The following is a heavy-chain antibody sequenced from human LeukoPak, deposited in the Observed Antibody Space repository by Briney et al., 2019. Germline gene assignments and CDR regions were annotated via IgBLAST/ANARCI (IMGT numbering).Heavy chain of an antibody. CDR2: IYHSGST. CDR3: ARGQRNPDY. J-gene: IGHJ4*02. CDR1: GYSISSGYY. Sequence: SETLSLTCAVSGYSISSGYYRGWIRQPPGKGLEWIGSIYHSGSTYYNPSLKSRVTISVDTSKNQFSLKLSSVTAADTAVYYCARGQRNPDYWGQGTLVTVSS. V-gene: IGHV4-38-2*01. D-gene: IGHD6-25*01.